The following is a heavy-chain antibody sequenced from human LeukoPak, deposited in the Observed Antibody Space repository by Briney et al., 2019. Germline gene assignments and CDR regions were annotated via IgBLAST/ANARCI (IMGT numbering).Heavy chain of an antibody. Sequence: GGSLRLSCAASGFTFSSHGMSWVRQSPGKGREWVSAISGSGGSTYYADSVKGRFTISRDNSKNTLYLQMNSLRAEDTAVYYCAKGLGSSSWLFFDYWGQGTLVTVSS. CDR1: GFTFSSHG. V-gene: IGHV3-23*01. CDR3: AKGLGSSSWLFFDY. J-gene: IGHJ4*02. CDR2: ISGSGGST. D-gene: IGHD6-13*01.